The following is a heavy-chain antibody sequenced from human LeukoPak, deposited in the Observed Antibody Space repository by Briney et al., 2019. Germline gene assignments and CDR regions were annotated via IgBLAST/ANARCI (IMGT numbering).Heavy chain of an antibody. V-gene: IGHV3-33*01. CDR1: GFTFSSYG. CDR2: IWYDGSNK. D-gene: IGHD3-10*01. CDR3: ARDVTMVRGDPFDY. J-gene: IGHJ4*02. Sequence: GRSLRLSCAASGFTFSSYGMHWVRQAPGKGLEWVAVIWYDGSNKYYADSVKGRFTISRDHSKNTLYLQMNSLRAEDTAVYYCARDVTMVRGDPFDYWGQGTLVTVSS.